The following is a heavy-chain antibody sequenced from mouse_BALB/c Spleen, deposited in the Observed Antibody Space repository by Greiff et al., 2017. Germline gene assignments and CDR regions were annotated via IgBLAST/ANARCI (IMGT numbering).Heavy chain of an antibody. V-gene: IGHV3-6*02. CDR1: GYSITSGYY. CDR2: ISYDGSN. D-gene: IGHD2-2*01. CDR3: ARGGYGYLFDY. Sequence: EVQLQESGPGLVKPSQSLSLTCSVTGYSITSGYYWNWIRQFPGNKLEWMGYISYDGSNNYNPSLKNRISITRDTSKNQFFLKLNSVTTEDTATYYCARGGYGYLFDYWGQGTTLTVSS. J-gene: IGHJ2*01.